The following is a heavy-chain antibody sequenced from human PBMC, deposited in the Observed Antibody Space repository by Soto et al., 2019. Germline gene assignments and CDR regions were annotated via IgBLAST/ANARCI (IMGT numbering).Heavy chain of an antibody. CDR2: INPKNGDT. CDR3: ARDTRGTRGFDEMDI. D-gene: IGHD2-2*01. J-gene: IGHJ6*02. V-gene: IGHV1-2*02. CDR1: ADTFTSYY. Sequence: ASVKVSCKAPADTFTSYYIHWMRQAPGQGLEWMGCINPKNGDTHYARRFQGRVTMTRDTSLNLVHMDLSGLRSDDAAVYYCARDTRGTRGFDEMDIWGQGTSVTVSS.